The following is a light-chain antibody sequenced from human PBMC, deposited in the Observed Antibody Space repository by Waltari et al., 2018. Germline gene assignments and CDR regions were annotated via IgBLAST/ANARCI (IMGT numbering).Light chain of an antibody. CDR3: LQTDSVPFT. Sequence: DIQMTLSPSSVSASVVDRVTITCRASQSISNWLAWYQQRPGKAPKLLIHSASSLQSGVPSRFSGSRSGTDFTRSISGLPPEDFATYYCLQTDSVPFTFGQGTRLEIK. CDR2: SAS. J-gene: IGKJ5*01. CDR1: QSISNW. V-gene: IGKV1D-12*01.